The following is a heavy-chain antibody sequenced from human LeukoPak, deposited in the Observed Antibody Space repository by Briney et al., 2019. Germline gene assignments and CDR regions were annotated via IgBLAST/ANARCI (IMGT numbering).Heavy chain of an antibody. CDR3: AKDLAATTYDYFDY. Sequence: GGSLRLSCAASGFTFSSNAMTWVRQAPGRGLEWVSSINGGGNTIYYADSVKGRFTISRDNSKNTLFLQMNSLRAEDTAIYYCAKDLAATTYDYFDYWGQGTLVTVSS. V-gene: IGHV3-23*01. CDR1: GFTFSSNA. J-gene: IGHJ4*02. CDR2: INGGGNTI. D-gene: IGHD2-15*01.